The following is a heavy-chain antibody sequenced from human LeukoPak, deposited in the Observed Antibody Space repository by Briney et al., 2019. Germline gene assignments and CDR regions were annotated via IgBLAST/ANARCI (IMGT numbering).Heavy chain of an antibody. J-gene: IGHJ6*03. V-gene: IGHV4-39*07. CDR1: GGSISSSSYY. CDR2: IYYSGST. Sequence: SETLSLTCTVSGGSISSSSYYWGWIRQPPGKGLEWIGSIYYSGSTYYNPSLKSRVTISVDTSKNQFSLKLRFVTAADTAVCYCARVRCSGGSCPYYYYYYYMDVWGKGTTVTVSS. CDR3: ARVRCSGGSCPYYYYYYYMDV. D-gene: IGHD2-15*01.